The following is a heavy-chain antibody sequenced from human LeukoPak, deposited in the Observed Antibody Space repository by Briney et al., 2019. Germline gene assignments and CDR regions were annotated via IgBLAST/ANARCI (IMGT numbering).Heavy chain of an antibody. J-gene: IGHJ6*03. CDR2: VSGYNDNT. V-gene: IGHV1-18*01. CDR1: GYTLTSYG. CDR3: ARAGYYYYMDV. Sequence: APVKVSCKASGYTLTSYGINWVRQAPGQGLEWMGWVSGYNDNTNYAQKLQGRVTMTTDTSTSTAYMELRSLRSDDTAVYYCARAGYYYYMDVWSKGTTVTVSS.